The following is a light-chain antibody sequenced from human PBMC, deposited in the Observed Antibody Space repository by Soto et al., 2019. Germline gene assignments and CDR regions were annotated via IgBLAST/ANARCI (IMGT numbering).Light chain of an antibody. Sequence: EIVLTQSPATLSLSPGERATLSCRASQSVSSYLAWYQQKPGQAPRLLIYDASNRATGIPARFSGSGSGTVFTLTISSLEPEDFAVYYCQQRSNWPLSYTFGQGTQLEIK. V-gene: IGKV3-11*01. CDR2: DAS. CDR1: QSVSSY. CDR3: QQRSNWPLSYT. J-gene: IGKJ2*01.